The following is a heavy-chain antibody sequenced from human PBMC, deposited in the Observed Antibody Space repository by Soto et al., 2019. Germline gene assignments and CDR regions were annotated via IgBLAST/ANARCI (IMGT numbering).Heavy chain of an antibody. CDR3: ARTFCSTTSCQAHGMDV. D-gene: IGHD2-2*01. J-gene: IGHJ6*02. V-gene: IGHV4-61*01. CDR2: LYYTGTT. Sequence: QVQLQESGPGLVKPSETLSLTCTVSGYSVSSGSYYWTWIRQPPGKGLEWIGYLYYTGTTNYNPSLKSRVTMSLDTSSNQFSLRLSSVTAADTAVYFCARTFCSTTSCQAHGMDVWGQGTSVTVSS. CDR1: GYSVSSGSYY.